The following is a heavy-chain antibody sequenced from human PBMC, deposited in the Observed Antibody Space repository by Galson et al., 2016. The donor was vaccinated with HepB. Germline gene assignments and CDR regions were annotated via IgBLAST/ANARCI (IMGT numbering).Heavy chain of an antibody. CDR2: IYNNGNT. Sequence: ETLSLTCAVSGVSINTNNWFHWVRQPPGKELEWIGEIYNNGNTNYNPSLKSRVTISLDKSKNQFSLKLTSVTAADTAVYYCATIRLLCPDTRCYGVGLDSDNSINQCPRSEHLWPPPRPAVHYGATIRLLCPDTSCDVVGLDSWGQGSLVTVSS. CDR1: GVSINTNNW. CDR3: ATIRLLCPDTRCYGVGLDSDNSINQCPRSEHLWPPPRPAVHYGATIRLLCPDTSCDVVGLDS. J-gene: IGHJ4*02. D-gene: IGHD2-2*01. V-gene: IGHV4-4*02.